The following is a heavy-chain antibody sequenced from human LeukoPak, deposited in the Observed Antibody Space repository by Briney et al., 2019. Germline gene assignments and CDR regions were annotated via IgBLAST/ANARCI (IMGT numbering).Heavy chain of an antibody. D-gene: IGHD5-18*01. V-gene: IGHV3-23*01. CDR3: ANTAMVTW. CDR2: ISGSGGST. CDR1: GLTVSSNY. J-gene: IGHJ4*02. Sequence: GGSLRLSCAASGLTVSSNYMNWVRQAPGKGLEWVSAISGSGGSTYYADSVKGRFTISRDNSKNTLYLQMNSLRAEDTAVYYCANTAMVTWWGQGTLVTVSS.